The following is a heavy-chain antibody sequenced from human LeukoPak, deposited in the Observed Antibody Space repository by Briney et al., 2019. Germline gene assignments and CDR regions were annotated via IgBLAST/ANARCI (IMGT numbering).Heavy chain of an antibody. CDR2: ISGSGGST. Sequence: PGGSLRLSCAASGFTFSSFAMGWVRQAPGKGLEWVSTISGSGGSTYYAGSVKGRFTISRDNSKNTLYLQMNSLRAEDTAGYYCAKASYDFWSGPDYWGQGTQVAVSS. J-gene: IGHJ4*02. CDR1: GFTFSSFA. CDR3: AKASYDFWSGPDY. D-gene: IGHD3-3*01. V-gene: IGHV3-23*01.